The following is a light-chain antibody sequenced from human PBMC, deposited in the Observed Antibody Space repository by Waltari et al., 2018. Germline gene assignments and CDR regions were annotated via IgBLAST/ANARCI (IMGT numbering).Light chain of an antibody. CDR1: QNVNSY. J-gene: IGKJ1*01. V-gene: IGKV3-11*01. CDR3: QQRANWPIT. CDR2: DAF. Sequence: EIVLTQSPATLSLSPGERATLSCRASQNVNSYLIWYQQKPGQAPRLLIYDAFNRATGIPARFSGSGSGTDFTLTISSLEPEDFADYYCQQRANWPITFGQGTKVEVK.